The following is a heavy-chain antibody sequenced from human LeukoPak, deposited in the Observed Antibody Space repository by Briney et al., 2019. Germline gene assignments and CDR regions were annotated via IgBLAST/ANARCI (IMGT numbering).Heavy chain of an antibody. D-gene: IGHD1-26*01. Sequence: GGSLRLSCAASGFTFSSYAMSWVCQAPGKGLEWVSAISGSGGSTYYADSVKGRFTISRDNSKNTLYLQMNSLRAGDTAVYYCAKDLAGKSYTDYWGQGTLVTVSS. CDR2: ISGSGGST. J-gene: IGHJ4*02. CDR1: GFTFSSYA. CDR3: AKDLAGKSYTDY. V-gene: IGHV3-23*01.